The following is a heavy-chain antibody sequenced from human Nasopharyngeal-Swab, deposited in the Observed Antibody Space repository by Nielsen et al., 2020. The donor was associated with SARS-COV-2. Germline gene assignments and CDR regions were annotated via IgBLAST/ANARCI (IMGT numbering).Heavy chain of an antibody. CDR1: GFTFSSYG. Sequence: GESLKISCAASGFTFSSYGMHWVRQAPGKGLEWVAVMWYDGSNKYYADSVKGRFTISRDNSKNTLYLQMNSLRAEDTAVYYCARDPGTAMALYYFDYWGQGTLVTVSS. CDR2: MWYDGSNK. CDR3: ARDPGTAMALYYFDY. J-gene: IGHJ4*02. D-gene: IGHD5-18*01. V-gene: IGHV3-33*01.